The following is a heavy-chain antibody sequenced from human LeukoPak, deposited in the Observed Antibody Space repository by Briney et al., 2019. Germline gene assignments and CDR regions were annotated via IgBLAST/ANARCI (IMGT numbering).Heavy chain of an antibody. V-gene: IGHV3-30*02. J-gene: IGHJ6*03. CDR1: GFTFSSYG. Sequence: GGSLRLSCAASGFTFSSYGMRWVRQAPGKGLEWVAVIWYGGSNKYYADSVKGRFTISRDNSKNTLYLQMNSLRAEDTAVYYCAKAGSWGEYYYYYMDVWGKGTTVTVSS. CDR3: AKAGSWGEYYYYYMDV. CDR2: IWYGGSNK. D-gene: IGHD3-16*01.